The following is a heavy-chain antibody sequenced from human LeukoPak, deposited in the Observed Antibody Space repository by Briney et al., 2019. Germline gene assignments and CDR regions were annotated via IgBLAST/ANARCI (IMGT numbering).Heavy chain of an antibody. V-gene: IGHV5-51*01. D-gene: IGHD3-10*01. Sequence: GESLKISCKGSGYSFTSYWIGWVRQMPGKGLEWMGIIYPGDSDTRYSPSFQGQVTISADKSISTAYLQWSSLKASDTAMYYCARRYYYGSGSYYAFDIWGQGTMVTVSS. J-gene: IGHJ3*02. CDR2: IYPGDSDT. CDR3: ARRYYYGSGSYYAFDI. CDR1: GYSFTSYW.